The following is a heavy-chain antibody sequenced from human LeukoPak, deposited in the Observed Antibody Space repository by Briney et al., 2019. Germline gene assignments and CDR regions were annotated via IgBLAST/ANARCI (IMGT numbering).Heavy chain of an antibody. V-gene: IGHV3-30*18. CDR3: XKDGRFSSGWSGPDY. CDR2: ISYDGSNK. D-gene: IGHD6-19*01. Sequence: GGSLRLSCAASGFTFSSYGMHWVRQAPGKGLEWVAVISYDGSNKYYADSVKGRFTISRDNSKNTLYLQMNSLRAEDTAVYYXXKDGRFSSGWSGPDYWGQGTLVTVSS. CDR1: GFTFSSYG. J-gene: IGHJ4*02.